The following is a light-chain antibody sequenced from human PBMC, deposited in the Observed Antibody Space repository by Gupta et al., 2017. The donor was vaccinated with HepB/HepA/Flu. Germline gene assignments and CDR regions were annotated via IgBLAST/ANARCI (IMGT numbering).Light chain of an antibody. J-gene: IGKJ5*01. CDR3: QQDDDIPIT. CDR1: QNLLYANNKDY. V-gene: IGKV4-1*01. Sequence: DIVMTQSPDSLAVSLGERATINCKSSQNLLYANNKDYLAWYQKKPGQPPKLLISWASTRESGVPDRFSGRGSRTDFTLTISGLQADDVAVYYCQQDDDIPITFGQGTRVEIK. CDR2: WAS.